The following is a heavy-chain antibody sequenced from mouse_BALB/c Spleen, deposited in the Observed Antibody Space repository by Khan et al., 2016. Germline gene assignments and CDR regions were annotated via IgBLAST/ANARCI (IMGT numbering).Heavy chain of an antibody. CDR2: ISRGSSTT. CDR3: GRGDF. Sequence: EVELVESGGGLVQPGGSRKLSCAASGFTFSNFGMHWVRQAPGKGLAWGAFISRGSSTTIYADLVKGRFTVSRDNPKNTLFLQMTSLGSEDTAMYYCGRGDFWGQGTTLTVSS. V-gene: IGHV5-17*02. CDR1: GFTFSNFG. J-gene: IGHJ2*01.